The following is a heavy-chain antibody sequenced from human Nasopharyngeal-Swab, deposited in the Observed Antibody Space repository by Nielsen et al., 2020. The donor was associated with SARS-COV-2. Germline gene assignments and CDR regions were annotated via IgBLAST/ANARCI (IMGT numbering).Heavy chain of an antibody. Sequence: SETLSLTCTVSGGSISSSSYYWGWIRQPPGEGLEWIGSIYYSGSTYYNPSLKSRVTISVDTSKNQFSPKLSSVTAADTAVYYCARHRYSSSWSWYFDYWGQGTLVTVSS. D-gene: IGHD6-13*01. CDR1: GGSISSSSYY. CDR2: IYYSGST. V-gene: IGHV4-39*01. J-gene: IGHJ4*02. CDR3: ARHRYSSSWSWYFDY.